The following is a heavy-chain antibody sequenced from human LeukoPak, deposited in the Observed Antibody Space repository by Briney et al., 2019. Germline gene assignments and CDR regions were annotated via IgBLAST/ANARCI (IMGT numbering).Heavy chain of an antibody. CDR2: ISWDGGST. D-gene: IGHD4-4*01. Sequence: PGGSLRPSCAASGFTFDDYTMHWVRQAPGKGLEWVSLISWDGGSTYYADSVKGRFTISRDNSKNSLYLQMNSLRTEDTALYYCAKEDAGNSNYYYGMDVWGQGTTVTVSS. CDR3: AKEDAGNSNYYYGMDV. V-gene: IGHV3-43*01. CDR1: GFTFDDYT. J-gene: IGHJ6*02.